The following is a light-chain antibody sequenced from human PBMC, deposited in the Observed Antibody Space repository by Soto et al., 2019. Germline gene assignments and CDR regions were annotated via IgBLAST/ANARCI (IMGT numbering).Light chain of an antibody. CDR1: QSVSSSY. Sequence: EIVLTHSPGTLSLSPGERATLYCRAIQSVSSSYLAWYQQKPGQAPRLLIYGASSRATGIPDRFSGSGSGTEFTLTISSLQSEDSAVYYCQQYKNWLALTFGGGTKVAIK. CDR2: GAS. CDR3: QQYKNWLALT. V-gene: IGKV3-20*01. J-gene: IGKJ4*01.